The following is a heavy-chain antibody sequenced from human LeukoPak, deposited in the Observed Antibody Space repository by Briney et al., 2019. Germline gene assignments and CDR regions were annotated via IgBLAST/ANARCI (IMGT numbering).Heavy chain of an antibody. CDR3: ARDSWGRYSSSSGNWNYYYYMDV. V-gene: IGHV1-18*01. D-gene: IGHD6-6*01. J-gene: IGHJ6*03. CDR1: GYTFTSYG. CDR2: ISAYSGKT. Sequence: GASVKVSCKASGYTFTSYGISWLRQAPGQGLEWMGWISAYSGKTNYAQNLQGRVTMTPNTSTSTAYMELRSLRSDDTAVYYCARDSWGRYSSSSGNWNYYYYMDVWGKGTTVTVSS.